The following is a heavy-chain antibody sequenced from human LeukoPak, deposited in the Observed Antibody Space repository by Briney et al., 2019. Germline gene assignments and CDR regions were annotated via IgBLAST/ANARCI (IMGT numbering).Heavy chain of an antibody. CDR1: GYTFTSYG. V-gene: IGHV1-18*01. J-gene: IGHJ6*02. CDR3: ARVDCSSTSCYHYGMDV. D-gene: IGHD2-2*01. Sequence: SVKVSCKASGYTFTSYGISWVRQAPGQGLEWMGWISAHNGNTNYAQKLQGRVTMTTDTSTSTAYMELRSLRSDDTAVYYCARVDCSSTSCYHYGMDVWGQGTTVTVSS. CDR2: ISAHNGNT.